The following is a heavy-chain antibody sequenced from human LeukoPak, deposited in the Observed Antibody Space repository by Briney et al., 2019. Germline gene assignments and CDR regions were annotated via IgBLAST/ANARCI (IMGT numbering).Heavy chain of an antibody. Sequence: ASVKVSCKASGGTFSNYAISWVRQAPGQGLEWMGGLTPIFGTANYVQKFQGRVTITADKSTSTAYMELSRLRSEDTAIYYCARASSDDTAMATPFAYWGQGTLVTVSS. CDR3: ARASSDDTAMATPFAY. J-gene: IGHJ4*02. V-gene: IGHV1-69*06. D-gene: IGHD5-18*01. CDR1: GGTFSNYA. CDR2: LTPIFGTA.